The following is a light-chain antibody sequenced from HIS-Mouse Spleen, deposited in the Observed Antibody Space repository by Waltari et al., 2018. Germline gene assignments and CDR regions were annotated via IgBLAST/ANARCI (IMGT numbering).Light chain of an antibody. CDR1: SSADGRDNY. CDR3: SSYTSSSTEV. J-gene: IGLJ2*01. V-gene: IGLV2-14*03. CDR2: DLS. Sequence: QSALTQPASVSGSPGQSLPISCTGTSSADGRDNYFSWYQQHPGKAPKLMIYDLSNRPSGVSNRFSGSKSGNTASLTISGLQAEDEADYYCSSYTSSSTEVFGGGTKLTVL.